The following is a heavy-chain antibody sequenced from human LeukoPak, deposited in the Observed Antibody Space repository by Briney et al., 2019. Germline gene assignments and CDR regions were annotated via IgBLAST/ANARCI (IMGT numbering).Heavy chain of an antibody. V-gene: IGHV3-23*01. Sequence: GGSLRLSCAASGFTFSGYAMDWVRQAPGKGLEWVSSISRGADTTYYAASVKGRFAISGDHSKNTVYLQMTSLRAEDTAVYYCAKRGDYYYYGMDVWGHGTTVTVSS. J-gene: IGHJ6*02. CDR1: GFTFSGYA. CDR3: AKRGDYYYYGMDV. CDR2: ISRGADTT.